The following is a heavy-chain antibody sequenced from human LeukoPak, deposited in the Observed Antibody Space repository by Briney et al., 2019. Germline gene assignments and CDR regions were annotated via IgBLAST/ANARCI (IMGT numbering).Heavy chain of an antibody. CDR1: GFMFSNHW. CDR3: VRVKGSYFDY. Sequence: PGGSLRLSCAASGFMFSNHWMCWVRQAPGKGLEWVSYISSSGSAIYYVDSVKGRFTVSRDNAKNSLFLQMNSPRAEDTAVYYCVRVKGSYFDYWGQGALVTVSS. CDR2: ISSSGSAI. D-gene: IGHD2-15*01. J-gene: IGHJ4*02. V-gene: IGHV3-48*01.